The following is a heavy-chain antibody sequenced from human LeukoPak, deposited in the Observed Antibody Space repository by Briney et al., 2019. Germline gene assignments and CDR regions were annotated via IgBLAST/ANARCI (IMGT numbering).Heavy chain of an antibody. CDR1: GGSISSYY. CDR2: FYTSGST. J-gene: IGHJ4*02. Sequence: PSEALSLTCTVSGGSISSYYWSWIRQPAGKGLEWIGRFYTSGSTNYNPSLKSRVTMSVDTPKNQFSLKLTSVTAADTAMYYCARDRYGGIIDYWGQGTLVTVSS. V-gene: IGHV4-4*07. CDR3: ARDRYGGIIDY. D-gene: IGHD1-1*01.